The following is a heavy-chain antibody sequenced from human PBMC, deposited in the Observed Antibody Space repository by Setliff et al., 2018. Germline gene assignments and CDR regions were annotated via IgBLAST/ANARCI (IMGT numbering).Heavy chain of an antibody. J-gene: IGHJ6*02. V-gene: IGHV1-69*05. CDR2: FIPIFGTA. CDR1: GGTFSSYA. D-gene: IGHD1-7*01. CDR3: ARGITGTTNYYYGMDV. Sequence: GASVKVSCKASGGTFSSYAISWVRQAPGQGLEWMGGFIPIFGTANYAQKFQGRVTITTDESTSTAYMELSSLRSEDTAVYYCARGITGTTNYYYGMDVWGQGTTVTVSS.